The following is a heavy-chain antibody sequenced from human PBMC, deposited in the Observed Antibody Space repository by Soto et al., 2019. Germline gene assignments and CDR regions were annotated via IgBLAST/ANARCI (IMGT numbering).Heavy chain of an antibody. CDR3: ARGKPPTIVFNWFAP. CDR1: GYTFTSYA. V-gene: IGHV1-3*01. CDR2: INAGNGNT. J-gene: IGHJ5*02. D-gene: IGHD3-16*02. Sequence: ASVKVSCKASGYTFTSYAMHWVRQAPGQRLEWMGWINAGNGNTKYSQTFQGRVTMTRNTSISTAYMELSSLRSEDTAVYYCARGKPPTIVFNWFAPWGQGTLVNVSS.